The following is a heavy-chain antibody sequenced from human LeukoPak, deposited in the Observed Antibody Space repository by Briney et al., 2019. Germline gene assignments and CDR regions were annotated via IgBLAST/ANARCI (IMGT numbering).Heavy chain of an antibody. CDR1: GGSFSGYY. CDR3: ARDRPTYYDILTGSDYYYYYGMDV. V-gene: IGHV4-59*01. CDR2: IYYSGST. D-gene: IGHD3-9*01. J-gene: IGHJ6*02. Sequence: SETLSLTCAVYGGSFSGYYWSWIRQPPGKGLEWIGYIYYSGSTNYNPSLKSRVTISVGTSKNQFSLKLSSVTAADTAVYYCARDRPTYYDILTGSDYYYYYGMDVWGQGTTVTVSS.